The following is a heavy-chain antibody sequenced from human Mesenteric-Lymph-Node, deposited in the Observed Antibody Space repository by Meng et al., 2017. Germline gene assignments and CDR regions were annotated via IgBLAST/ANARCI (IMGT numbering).Heavy chain of an antibody. CDR3: ARGLGVAARHDAFDI. CDR2: IYSGGST. V-gene: IGHV3-53*02. J-gene: IGHJ3*02. CDR1: GFTVSSNY. D-gene: IGHD6-6*01. Sequence: EVQLVETGGGLFQPGGSLRLSCAASGFTVSSNYMSWVRQAPGKGLEWVSVIYSGGSTYYADSVKGRFTISRDNSKNTLYLQMNSLRAEDTAVYYCARGLGVAARHDAFDIWGQGTMVTVSS.